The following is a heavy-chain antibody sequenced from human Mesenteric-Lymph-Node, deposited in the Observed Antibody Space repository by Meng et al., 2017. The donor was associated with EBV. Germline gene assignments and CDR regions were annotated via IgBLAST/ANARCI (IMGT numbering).Heavy chain of an antibody. CDR3: VRHETSSPHLAGAFDM. D-gene: IGHD6-19*01. CDR2: FYYGGST. J-gene: IGHJ3*02. CDR1: GGPVTSLISY. V-gene: IGHV4-39*01. Sequence: QLQLQESVPGLGKPSEXLSLPRLLSGGPVTSLISYWGWIRQPPGKGLEWIGSFYYGGSTHYNPALKSRVTISVDTSKNQFSLKLNSVSAADTSLYYCVRHETSSPHLAGAFDMWGQGTVVTVSS.